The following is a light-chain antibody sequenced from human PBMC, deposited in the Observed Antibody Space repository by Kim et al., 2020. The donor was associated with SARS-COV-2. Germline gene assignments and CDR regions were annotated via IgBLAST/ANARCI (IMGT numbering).Light chain of an antibody. CDR1: NIGDYS. V-gene: IGLV3-21*04. J-gene: IGLJ2*01. Sequence: SYELTQPPSVSVAPGKTARISCGGNNIGDYSVQWYQQKPGQAPVLVIYYDRDRPSGIPERFSGSNPGNTATLTISRVEAGDEADYYCQVWHSRSDQALFGGGNQLTVL. CDR2: YDR. CDR3: QVWHSRSDQAL.